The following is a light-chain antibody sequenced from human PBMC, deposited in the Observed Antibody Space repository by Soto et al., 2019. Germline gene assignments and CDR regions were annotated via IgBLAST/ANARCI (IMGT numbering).Light chain of an antibody. CDR1: QSISSY. V-gene: IGKV1-39*01. J-gene: IGKJ3*01. CDR2: AAS. Sequence: DIQMTQSPSSLSASVGDRVTITCRASQSISSYLNWYQQKPGKAPKVLIYAASSLQSGIPSRFSGSGSGTDFTLTISSLQPEDFATYYCQRTYNAPFTFGPGTKVSIK. CDR3: QRTYNAPFT.